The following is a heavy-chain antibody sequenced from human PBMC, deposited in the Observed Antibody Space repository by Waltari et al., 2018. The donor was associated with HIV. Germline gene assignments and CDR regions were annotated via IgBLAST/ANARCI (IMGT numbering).Heavy chain of an antibody. D-gene: IGHD1-1*01. CDR2: ISRLSSYS. CDR1: GCNFTLLS. CDR3: VRDRTSLTTGDFES. J-gene: IGHJ4*02. V-gene: IGHV3-21*02. Sequence: EVRLVQSWGGLVKPGESLTVSCTASGCNFTLLSMTWVCLTPCKGLGWFSSISRLSSYSYSSDAVKGRFTVSRDNAKNSLLLQLNTLTAEDTALYYCVRDRTSLTTGDFESWGQGAPVTVSS.